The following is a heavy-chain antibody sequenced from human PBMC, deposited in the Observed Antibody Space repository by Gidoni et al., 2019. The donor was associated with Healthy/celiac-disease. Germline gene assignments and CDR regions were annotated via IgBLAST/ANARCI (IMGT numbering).Heavy chain of an antibody. CDR3: ARNDILSPTVGDV. D-gene: IGHD3-9*01. Sequence: QVQLQESGPGLVKPSQTLSLTCTVSGGSISSGSYYWSWIRQPAGKGLEWIGRIYTSGSTNYNPSLKSRVTMSVDTSKNQFSLKLSSVTAGDTAVYYCARNDILSPTVGDVWGQGTTVTVSS. CDR2: IYTSGST. V-gene: IGHV4-61*02. J-gene: IGHJ6*02. CDR1: GGSISSGSYY.